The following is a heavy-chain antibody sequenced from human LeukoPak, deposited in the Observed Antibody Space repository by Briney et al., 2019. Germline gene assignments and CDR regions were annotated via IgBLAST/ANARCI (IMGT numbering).Heavy chain of an antibody. V-gene: IGHV3-33*01. CDR2: IWYDGSNK. CDR1: GFTFSSYG. J-gene: IGHJ4*02. CDR3: ARLGWELGNWDY. Sequence: GGSLRLSCAASGFTFSSYGMHWVRQAPGKGLEWVAVIWYDGSNKYYADSVKGRFTISRDNSKNTQYLQMNSLRAEDTAVYYCARLGWELGNWDYWGQGTLVTVSS. D-gene: IGHD1-26*01.